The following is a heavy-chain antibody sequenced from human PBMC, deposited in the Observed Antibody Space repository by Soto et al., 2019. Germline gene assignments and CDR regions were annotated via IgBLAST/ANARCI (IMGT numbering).Heavy chain of an antibody. CDR1: GYTFTTYG. CDR3: ARDRGRSCIGGSCPSDY. V-gene: IGHV1-18*01. CDR2: ISTYDGDT. Sequence: QVQLVQSGAEVKKPGASVRVSCKASGYTFTTYGITWVRQAPGQGLEWMGWISTYDGDTNDAQKVQGRVTMTKETSTSTAYMELRSLRSDDTAVYYCARDRGRSCIGGSCPSDYWGQGTLVTVSS. D-gene: IGHD2-15*01. J-gene: IGHJ4*02.